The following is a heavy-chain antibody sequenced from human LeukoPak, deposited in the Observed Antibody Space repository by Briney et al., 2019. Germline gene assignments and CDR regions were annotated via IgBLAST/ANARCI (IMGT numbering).Heavy chain of an antibody. CDR3: AKALDP. V-gene: IGHV4-31*03. CDR2: IYYTGTT. Sequence: SGTLCLTCTVSGGAISSGDYYWSWIRRHPVKGLEWLGNIYYTGTTYYNPSLRSRLTISRDTSKNQFFLMLTSVTAADTAVYYCAKALDPWGQVTLVTVSS. D-gene: IGHD1-1*01. CDR1: GGAISSGDYY. J-gene: IGHJ5*02.